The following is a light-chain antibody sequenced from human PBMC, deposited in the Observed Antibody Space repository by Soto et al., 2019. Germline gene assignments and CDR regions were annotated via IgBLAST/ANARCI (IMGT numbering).Light chain of an antibody. CDR1: QSVSSSY. V-gene: IGKV3-20*01. CDR2: GAS. Sequence: EIVLTQSPGTLSLSPGERATLSCRASQSVSSSYLAWYQQKPGQAPRLLIYGASSRATGIPDRFSGSGSVIDFTLTISRLGPEDFAVYYCQQYGSSRTFGQGTKVEIK. J-gene: IGKJ1*01. CDR3: QQYGSSRT.